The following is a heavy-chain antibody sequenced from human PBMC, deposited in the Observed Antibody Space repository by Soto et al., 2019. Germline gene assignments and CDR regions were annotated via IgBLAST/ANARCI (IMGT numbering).Heavy chain of an antibody. CDR3: AVGRGPPRKGRLTKDSLAGTGFHVRGDY. D-gene: IGHD6-19*01. CDR1: GGTFSSYT. CDR2: IIPILGIA. Sequence: QVQLVQSGAEVKKPGSSVKVSCKASGGTFSSYTISWVRQAPGQGLEWMGRIIPILGIANYAQKFQGRVXVTXXXSTSTAYMELXXLXSXXTAVYYCAVGRGPPRKGRLTKDSLAGTGFHVRGDYWGQGTLVTVSS. J-gene: IGHJ4*02. V-gene: IGHV1-69*02.